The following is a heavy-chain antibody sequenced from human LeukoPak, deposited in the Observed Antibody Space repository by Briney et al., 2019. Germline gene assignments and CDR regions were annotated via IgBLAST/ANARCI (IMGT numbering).Heavy chain of an antibody. D-gene: IGHD3-10*01. J-gene: IGHJ4*02. CDR2: INHSGST. CDR1: GGSFSGYY. CDR3: ARGSAEYYYGSGKIDY. Sequence: SETLSLTCAVYGGSFSGYYWSWIRQPPGKWLEWIGEINHSGSTNYNPSLKSRVTISVDTSKNQFSLKLSSVTAADTAVYYCARGSAEYYYGSGKIDYWGQGTLVTVSS. V-gene: IGHV4-34*01.